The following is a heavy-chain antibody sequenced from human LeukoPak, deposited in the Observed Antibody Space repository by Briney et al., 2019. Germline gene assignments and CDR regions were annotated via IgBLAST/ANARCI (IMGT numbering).Heavy chain of an antibody. D-gene: IGHD3-22*01. CDR2: ISAYNGNT. Sequence: ASVKVSCKASGYTFTSYGISWVRQAPGQGLEWMGWISAYNGNTNYAQKLQGRVTMTTDTSTSTAYMELRSLRSDDTAVYYCARGEGEPEYYYDSSGYCLPDYWAREPWSPSPQ. CDR3: ARGEGEPEYYYDSSGYCLPDY. V-gene: IGHV1-18*01. J-gene: IGHJ4*02. CDR1: GYTFTSYG.